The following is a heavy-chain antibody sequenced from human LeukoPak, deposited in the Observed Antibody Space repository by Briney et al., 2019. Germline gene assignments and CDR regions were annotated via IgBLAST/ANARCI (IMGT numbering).Heavy chain of an antibody. Sequence: HPGGSLKLSCAASGFTFSPYEMNWVRQAPGKGLEWVSYISNTDSNTYYADSVRGRFTISKDSAKNSLYLQMNSLGAEDTAVYYCVREGSLDNFDYWGQGTLVTVSS. CDR3: VREGSLDNFDY. V-gene: IGHV3-48*03. J-gene: IGHJ4*02. D-gene: IGHD3-9*01. CDR2: ISNTDSNT. CDR1: GFTFSPYE.